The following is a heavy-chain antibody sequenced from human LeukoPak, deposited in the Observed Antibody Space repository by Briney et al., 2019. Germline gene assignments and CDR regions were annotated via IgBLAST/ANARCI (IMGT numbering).Heavy chain of an antibody. CDR3: ARKGILTFDY. Sequence: ASVTLSCKASGYTFTSYSIHWVQQAPGQGLEWMGVINPSGGSTTYAQMFQGRVTMTTDTSTSTVYMELSSLRSEDTAVYYCARKGILTFDYWGQGTLVTVSS. CDR2: INPSGGST. D-gene: IGHD3-3*02. V-gene: IGHV1-46*01. CDR1: GYTFTSYS. J-gene: IGHJ4*02.